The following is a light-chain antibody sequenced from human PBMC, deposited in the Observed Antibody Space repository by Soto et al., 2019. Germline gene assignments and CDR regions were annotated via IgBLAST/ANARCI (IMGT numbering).Light chain of an antibody. CDR1: SSDVGGHNY. CDR3: CSYAGSYTYV. Sequence: QSVLTQPRSVSGSPGQSVTISCTGTSSDVGGHNYVSWYQQYPGKAPKLLLSSVSKRPSGVPDRFSGSESGNTASLTISGLQAEDEADYYCCSYAGSYTYVFGTGTKVTV. J-gene: IGLJ1*01. CDR2: SVS. V-gene: IGLV2-11*01.